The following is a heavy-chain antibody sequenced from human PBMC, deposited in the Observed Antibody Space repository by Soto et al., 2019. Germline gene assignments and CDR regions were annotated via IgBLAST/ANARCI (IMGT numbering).Heavy chain of an antibody. J-gene: IGHJ4*02. CDR2: VKTKAQGGTI. CDR1: GFMLSDVW. Sequence: GGSLRLSCAGSGFMLSDVWMSWVRQVPGKGLQWVGHVKTKAQGGTIDYAAPVKGRFTISRDDSENTMYLQMNSLKTEDTGVYYCAREWFVHFTWGQGTLVTVSS. D-gene: IGHD3-3*01. V-gene: IGHV3-15*01. CDR3: AREWFVHFT.